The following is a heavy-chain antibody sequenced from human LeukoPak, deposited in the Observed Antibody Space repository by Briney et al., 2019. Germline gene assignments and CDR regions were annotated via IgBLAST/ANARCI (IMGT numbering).Heavy chain of an antibody. CDR1: GGSFSGYY. CDR3: ARGVEMATIVDYFDY. V-gene: IGHV4-34*01. CDR2: INHSGST. D-gene: IGHD5-24*01. Sequence: KASETLSLTCAVYGGSFSGYYWSWIRQPPGKGLEWIGEINHSGSTNYNPSLKSRVTISVDTSKNQFSLKLSSVTAADTAVYYCARGVEMATIVDYFDYWGQGTLVTVSS. J-gene: IGHJ4*02.